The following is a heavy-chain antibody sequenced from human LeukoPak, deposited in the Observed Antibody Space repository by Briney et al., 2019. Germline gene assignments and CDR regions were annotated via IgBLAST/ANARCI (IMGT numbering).Heavy chain of an antibody. CDR3: ARSRYCSGGSCYNYYYYMDV. CDR2: INPNSGGT. J-gene: IGHJ6*03. V-gene: IGHV1-2*02. Sequence: ASVKVSCKASGYTFTGYYMHWVRQAPGQGLEWMGWINPNSGGTNYAQKFQGRVTMTRDTSISTAYMELSRLRSDDTAVYYCARSRYCSGGSCYNYYYYMDVWGKGTTVTVSS. CDR1: GYTFTGYY. D-gene: IGHD2-15*01.